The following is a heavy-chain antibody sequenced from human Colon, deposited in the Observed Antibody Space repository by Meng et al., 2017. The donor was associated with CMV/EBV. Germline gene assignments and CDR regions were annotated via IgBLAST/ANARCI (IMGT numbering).Heavy chain of an antibody. Sequence: GESLRLSCVASGFRFGGYGMHWVRQAPGKGLEWVAFVTYDGTNKFYGDSVKGRFTISRDTYKNSVYLQMDSLRPEDTALYYCAKDPNESHDYPRGAYNYYGMDVWGQGTTVPSP. CDR3: AKDPNESHDYPRGAYNYYGMDV. CDR2: VTYDGTNK. J-gene: IGHJ6*02. CDR1: GFRFGGYG. D-gene: IGHD4-11*01. V-gene: IGHV3-30*02.